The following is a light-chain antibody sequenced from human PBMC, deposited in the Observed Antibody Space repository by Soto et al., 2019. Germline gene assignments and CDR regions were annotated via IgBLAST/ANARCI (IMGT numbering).Light chain of an antibody. CDR3: SSYSGTNNYV. CDR1: SSDVGGYDY. J-gene: IGLJ1*01. V-gene: IGLV2-14*01. Sequence: QSVLTQPASVSGSPGQSITISCTGTSSDVGGYDYVSWYQQQSGKAPKLIIYEVSSRPSGVSNRFSGSKSGNTASLTVSGLQAEDEADYYCSSYSGTNNYVFGTGTKLTVL. CDR2: EVS.